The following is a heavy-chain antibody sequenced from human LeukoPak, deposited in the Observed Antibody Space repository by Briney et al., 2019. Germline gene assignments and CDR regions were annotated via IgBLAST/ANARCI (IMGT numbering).Heavy chain of an antibody. CDR2: IRYDGSNK. Sequence: PGGSLRLSCAASGFTFSSYGMHWVRQAPGKGLEWVAFIRYDGSNKYYADSVKGRFTISRDNSKNTLYLQMNSLRAEDTAVYYCAKVDPNHQDYDFWSGSDYWGQGTLVTVSS. CDR1: GFTFSSYG. D-gene: IGHD3-3*01. CDR3: AKVDPNHQDYDFWSGSDY. J-gene: IGHJ4*02. V-gene: IGHV3-30*02.